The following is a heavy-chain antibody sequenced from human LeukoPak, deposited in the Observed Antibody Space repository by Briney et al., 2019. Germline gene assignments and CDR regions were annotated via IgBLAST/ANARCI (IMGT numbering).Heavy chain of an antibody. J-gene: IGHJ4*02. CDR3: ARDLRIAAAGTFHGY. CDR2: INPNSGGT. Sequence: ASVKVSCKASGYTFTGYYMHWVRQAPGQGLEWMGRINPNSGGTNYAQKFQGRVTMTTDTSTSTAYMELRSLRSDDTAVYYCARDLRIAAAGTFHGYWGQGTRVTVSS. CDR1: GYTFTGYY. D-gene: IGHD6-13*01. V-gene: IGHV1-2*06.